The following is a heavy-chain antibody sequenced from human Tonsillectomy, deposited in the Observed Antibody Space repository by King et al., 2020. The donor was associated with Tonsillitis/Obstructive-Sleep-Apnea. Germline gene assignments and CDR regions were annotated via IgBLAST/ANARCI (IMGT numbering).Heavy chain of an antibody. CDR1: GFTFSSYG. CDR3: AREGGVDYGDSPIDY. CDR2: IWYDGSNK. V-gene: IGHV3-33*01. D-gene: IGHD4-17*01. J-gene: IGHJ4*02. Sequence: VQLVESGGGVVQPGRSLRLSCAASGFTFSSYGMHWVRQAPGKGLEWVAVIWYDGSNKYYADSVKGRFTISRDNSKNTLYLQMNSLRAEDTAVYYCAREGGVDYGDSPIDYWGQGTLVTVSS.